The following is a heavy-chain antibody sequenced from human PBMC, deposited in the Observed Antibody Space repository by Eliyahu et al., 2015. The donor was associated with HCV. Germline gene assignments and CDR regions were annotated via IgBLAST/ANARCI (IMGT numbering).Heavy chain of an antibody. CDR1: GFTFSSYG. D-gene: IGHD4-17*01. CDR2: ISYDGSNK. J-gene: IGHJ4*02. CDR3: AMLSYGDHPRGYFDY. V-gene: IGHV3-30*03. Sequence: QVQLVESGGGVVQPGRSLRLXCAASGFTFSSYGMHWVRQAPGKGLEWVAVISYDGSNKYYADSVKGRFTISRDNSKNTLYLQMNSLRAEDTAVYYCAMLSYGDHPRGYFDYWGQGTLVTVSS.